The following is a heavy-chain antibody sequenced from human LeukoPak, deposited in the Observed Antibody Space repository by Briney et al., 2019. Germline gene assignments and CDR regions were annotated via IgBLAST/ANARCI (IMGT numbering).Heavy chain of an antibody. J-gene: IGHJ4*02. D-gene: IGHD1-7*01. Sequence: GGSLRLSCAPSGFSFAGYAMTWVRQAPGKGLEWVSSITYNGAATYYLDSVKARFTISRDNSRSTLYLQMDSLTAEDTALYYCAKDGLYLYGSTHIYYFDSWGQGTLVAVSS. CDR2: ITYNGAAT. V-gene: IGHV3-23*01. CDR3: AKDGLYLYGSTHIYYFDS. CDR1: GFSFAGYA.